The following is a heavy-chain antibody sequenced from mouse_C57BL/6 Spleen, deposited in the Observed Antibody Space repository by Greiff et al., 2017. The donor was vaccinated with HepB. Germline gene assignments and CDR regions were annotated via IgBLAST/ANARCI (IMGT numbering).Heavy chain of an antibody. D-gene: IGHD2-4*01. Sequence: VKLMESGPGLVQPSQSLSITCTVSGFSLTSYGVHWVRQSPGKGLEWLGVIWSGGSTDYNAAFISRLSISKDNSKSQVFFKMNSLQADDTAIYYCARIYYDYGGYYFDYWGQGTTLTVSS. V-gene: IGHV2-2*01. CDR2: IWSGGST. J-gene: IGHJ2*01. CDR3: ARIYYDYGGYYFDY. CDR1: GFSLTSYG.